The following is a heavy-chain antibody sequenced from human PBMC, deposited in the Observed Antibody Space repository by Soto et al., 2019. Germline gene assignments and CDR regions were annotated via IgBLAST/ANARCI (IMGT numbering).Heavy chain of an antibody. Sequence: QLVESGGGVVKPGRSLRLSCAASGFTFSLYGMHWVIQAPGKGLEWVAVTSYDGSNKYYADSVKGRFTISRDNSKNTLYLQMNSLRAEDTAVYYCAKDSGYSGYDVYDYYYGMDVWCQRTTVTVSS. CDR2: TSYDGSNK. D-gene: IGHD5-12*01. CDR1: GFTFSLYG. J-gene: IGHJ6*02. CDR3: AKDSGYSGYDVYDYYYGMDV. V-gene: IGHV3-30*18.